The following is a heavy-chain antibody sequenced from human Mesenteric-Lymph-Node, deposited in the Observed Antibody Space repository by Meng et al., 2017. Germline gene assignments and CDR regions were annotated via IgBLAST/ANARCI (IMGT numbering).Heavy chain of an antibody. D-gene: IGHD4-17*01. V-gene: IGHV3-74*01. CDR3: ARDRTVTTWGDFDC. CDR2: INGDGTST. J-gene: IGHJ4*02. Sequence: DVQLVEAGGGLVQPGWSLRLSCAASVFTFSIYWMHWVRQVPGKGLVWVSRINGDGTSTGYADSVKGRFTISRDNAKNTLYLQMSSLRVEDTAVYYCARDRTVTTWGDFDCWGQGSLVTVSS. CDR1: VFTFSIYW.